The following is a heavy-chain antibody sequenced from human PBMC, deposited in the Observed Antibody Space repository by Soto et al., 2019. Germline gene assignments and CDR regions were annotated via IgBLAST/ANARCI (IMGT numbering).Heavy chain of an antibody. CDR1: GYTFTSYD. Sequence: ASVKVSCKASGYTFTSYDINWVRQATGQGLEWMGWMNPNSGNTGYAQKFQGRVTITADKSTSTAYMELSSLRSADTAVYYCARVAEMGTVTKGYYYYMDVWGEGTTVTVSS. D-gene: IGHD4-17*01. CDR3: ARVAEMGTVTKGYYYYMDV. CDR2: MNPNSGNT. V-gene: IGHV1-8*01. J-gene: IGHJ6*03.